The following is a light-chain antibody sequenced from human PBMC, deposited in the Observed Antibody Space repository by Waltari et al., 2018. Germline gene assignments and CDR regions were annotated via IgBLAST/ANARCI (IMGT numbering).Light chain of an antibody. CDR3: QQYNRDVDT. CDR2: KTS. V-gene: IGKV1-5*03. Sequence: DIQMTQSPSTLSASVGDRITITCRASESASNNLAWYQQKPGKAPRVLIHKTSKLESGVPSRFSGSGYGTEFTLTISSLQPDDFATYYCQQYNRDVDTFGGGTKVESK. J-gene: IGKJ4*01. CDR1: ESASNN.